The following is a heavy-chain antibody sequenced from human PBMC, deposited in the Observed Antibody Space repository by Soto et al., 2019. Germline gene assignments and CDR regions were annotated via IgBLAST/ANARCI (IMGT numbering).Heavy chain of an antibody. CDR1: GFSFSSYA. V-gene: IGHV3-13*04. J-gene: IGHJ6*02. D-gene: IGHD1-1*01. Sequence: EVRLVESGGGLLQPGTSVRLSCAAPGFSFSSYALHWVRQVPEKRLEWVAFFGSGGDRHYSASVKGRFTISRDSAKKSFYLQMNSLKVGDTAVYYCGRAQSRNWNARGYGIDVWGQGTTVIVSS. CDR3: GRAQSRNWNARGYGIDV. CDR2: FGSGGDR.